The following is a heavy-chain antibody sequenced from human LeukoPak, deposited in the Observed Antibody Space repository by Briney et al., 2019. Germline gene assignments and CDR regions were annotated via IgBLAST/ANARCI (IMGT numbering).Heavy chain of an antibody. J-gene: IGHJ4*02. Sequence: GGSLRLSCAASGFTFSKNAMSWARQAPGKGLEGVSSITSSGSATCYADSVKGRFTISRDNSKNTLYLQMNGLRAEDTAVYYCARGVDVWGNYRQYYFDYWGQETLVTVSS. V-gene: IGHV3-23*01. CDR3: ARGVDVWGNYRQYYFDY. D-gene: IGHD3-16*02. CDR2: ITSSGSAT. CDR1: GFTFSKNA.